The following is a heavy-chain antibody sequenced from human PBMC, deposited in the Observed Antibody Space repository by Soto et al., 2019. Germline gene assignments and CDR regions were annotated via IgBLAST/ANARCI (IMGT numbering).Heavy chain of an antibody. J-gene: IGHJ6*03. V-gene: IGHV4-31*03. Sequence: QVQLQESGPGPVKPSQTLSLTCTVSGGSISSGGYYWTWIRQPPGKGLEWMGDIHYSGRTHYNPSLECRVTISVDTSKNQFSLRLSSVTAADTAEYYCARFSPPGYYYMDVWGKGTSVTVAS. CDR3: ARFSPPGYYYMDV. CDR2: IHYSGRT. CDR1: GGSISSGGYY.